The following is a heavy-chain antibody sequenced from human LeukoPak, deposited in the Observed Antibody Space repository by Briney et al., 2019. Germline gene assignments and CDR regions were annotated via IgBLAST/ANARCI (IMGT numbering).Heavy chain of an antibody. D-gene: IGHD5-18*01. CDR2: IYYSGST. Sequence: SETLSLTCAVSGYSISSSNWWGWIRQPPGKGLEWIGYIYYSGSTYYNPFLKSRVTMSVDTSKNQFSLKLSSVTAVDTAVYYCARSRGLDTAMTYFDYWGQGTLVTVSS. CDR1: GYSISSSNW. CDR3: ARSRGLDTAMTYFDY. J-gene: IGHJ4*02. V-gene: IGHV4-28*01.